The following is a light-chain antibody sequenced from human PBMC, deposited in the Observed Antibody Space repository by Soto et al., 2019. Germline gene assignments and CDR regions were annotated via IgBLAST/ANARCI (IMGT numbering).Light chain of an antibody. Sequence: DIQMTQSPSSLSASVGDRVTMTCRASQSISSYLNWYQQKPGKAPKPLIYAASSLQSGVPSRFSGSGSGTDFTLTISSLQPEDFATYYCQQSYSTPWTFGQGTKVDIK. CDR1: QSISSY. CDR2: AAS. CDR3: QQSYSTPWT. V-gene: IGKV1-39*01. J-gene: IGKJ1*01.